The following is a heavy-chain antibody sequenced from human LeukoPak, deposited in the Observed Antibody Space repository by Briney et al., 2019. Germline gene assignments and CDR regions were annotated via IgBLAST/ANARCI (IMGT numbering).Heavy chain of an antibody. CDR3: ARDRDYAFDI. J-gene: IGHJ3*02. V-gene: IGHV3-48*02. D-gene: IGHD3-10*01. CDR2: ISHSSSAI. Sequence: GGSLRLSCAASGFTFSIYSMNWVRQAPGKGLECLSYISHSSSAISCADSVKGRFSISRDYAENSLYLQMNSLRDEDTAVYYCARDRDYAFDIWGQGTMVTVSS. CDR1: GFTFSIYS.